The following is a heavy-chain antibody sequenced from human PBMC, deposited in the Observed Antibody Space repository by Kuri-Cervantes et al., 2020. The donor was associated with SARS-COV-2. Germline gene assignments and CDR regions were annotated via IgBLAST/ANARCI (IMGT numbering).Heavy chain of an antibody. CDR3: AKDFGGSGWNPVDY. CDR1: GFTFDDYA. J-gene: IGHJ4*02. D-gene: IGHD6-19*01. Sequence: GGSLRRSCAASGFTFDDYAMHWVRQAPGKGLEWVSGISWNSGSIGYADFVKGRFTISRDNAKNSLYLQMNSLRAEDTALYYCAKDFGGSGWNPVDYWGQGTLVTVSS. CDR2: ISWNSGSI. V-gene: IGHV3-9*01.